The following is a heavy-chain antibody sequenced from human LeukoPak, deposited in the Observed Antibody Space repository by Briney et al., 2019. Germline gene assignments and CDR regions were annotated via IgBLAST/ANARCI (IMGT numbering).Heavy chain of an antibody. Sequence: GGSRRLSCAASGFTFDDYAMHWVRQAPGKGLEWVSGISWNSGSIGYADSVKGRFTISRDNAKNSLYLQMNSLRAEDTALYYCAKDRSGYEPDAFDIWGQGTMVTVSS. CDR1: GFTFDDYA. CDR3: AKDRSGYEPDAFDI. V-gene: IGHV3-9*01. J-gene: IGHJ3*02. D-gene: IGHD5-12*01. CDR2: ISWNSGSI.